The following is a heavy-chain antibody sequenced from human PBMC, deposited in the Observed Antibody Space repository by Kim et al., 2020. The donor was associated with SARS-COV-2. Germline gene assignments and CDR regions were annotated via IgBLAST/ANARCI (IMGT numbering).Heavy chain of an antibody. V-gene: IGHV5-51*01. CDR3: ARRLIAAEVIDY. Sequence: RYSPSFQGQVTISADKSISTAYLQWSSLKASDTAMYYCARRLIAAEVIDYWGQGTLVTVSS. J-gene: IGHJ4*02. D-gene: IGHD6-13*01.